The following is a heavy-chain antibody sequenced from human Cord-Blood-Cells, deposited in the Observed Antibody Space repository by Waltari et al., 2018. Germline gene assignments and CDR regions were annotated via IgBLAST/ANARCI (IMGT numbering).Heavy chain of an antibody. CDR1: GYTFTRYY. CDR2: INPNSGGT. Sequence: QVQLVQYGAEVKKPGASVKVSCKASGYTFTRYYMHSVRQAPGQGLEWMGWINPNSGGTNYAQKFQGRVTMTRDTSISTAYMELSRLRSDDTAVYYCAKVAATANWFDPWGQGTLVTVSS. J-gene: IGHJ5*02. CDR3: AKVAATANWFDP. D-gene: IGHD2-15*01. V-gene: IGHV1-2*02.